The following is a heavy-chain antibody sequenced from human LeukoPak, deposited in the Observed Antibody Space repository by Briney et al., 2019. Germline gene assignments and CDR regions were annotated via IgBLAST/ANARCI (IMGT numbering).Heavy chain of an antibody. CDR2: INPNSGGT. J-gene: IGHJ3*02. CDR1: GDTFTAYY. D-gene: IGHD6-13*01. Sequence: ASLKVSCKASGDTFTAYYMHWGPQAPGQGREWMGWINPNSGGTNSAQKSHGRVTMTRDTSIRTAYMELRRLSSDDTAVYYCAREDSSRWYLGDDAFDIWGQGTMVTVSS. CDR3: AREDSSRWYLGDDAFDI. V-gene: IGHV1-2*02.